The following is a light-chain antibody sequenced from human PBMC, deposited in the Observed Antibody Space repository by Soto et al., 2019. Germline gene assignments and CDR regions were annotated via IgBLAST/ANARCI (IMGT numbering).Light chain of an antibody. CDR1: RREVGSYNR. CDR2: DVN. CDR3: SSYTISSTYV. V-gene: IGLV2-18*02. J-gene: IGLJ1*01. Sequence: QSVLTYPPSVCRAPGQSVSISCTGTRREVGSYNRVSWYQQPPGTAPKLMIYDVNNRPSGVPDRFSGSKSGNTASLTISGLQAEDEADYYCSSYTISSTYVFGTGTKVTVL.